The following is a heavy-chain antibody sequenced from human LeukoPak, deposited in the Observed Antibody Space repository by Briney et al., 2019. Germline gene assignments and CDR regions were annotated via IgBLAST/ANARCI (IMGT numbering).Heavy chain of an antibody. CDR1: SYA. D-gene: IGHD6-6*01. CDR3: ARLISTSSSRFSDY. Sequence: SYAMSWVRQAPGKGLEWVSPISISGENTYYADSVKGRFTISRDTSRNTLYLQMHSLRAEGTAVYYCARLISTSSSRFSDYWGQGTLVTVSS. V-gene: IGHV3-23*01. J-gene: IGHJ4*02. CDR2: ISISGENT.